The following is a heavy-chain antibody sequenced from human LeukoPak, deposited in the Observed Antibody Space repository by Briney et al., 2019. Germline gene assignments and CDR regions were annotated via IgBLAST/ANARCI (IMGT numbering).Heavy chain of an antibody. D-gene: IGHD2-8*01. J-gene: IGHJ4*02. CDR1: GFTLSSYD. V-gene: IGHV3-23*01. CDR2: ISTSGGST. CDR3: AKGRACTNGVCHFDY. Sequence: GGSLRLSCAASGFTLSSYDMSWVRQAPGKGLEWVSVISTSGGSTYHADSVKGRFIISRDNSKNTLYLQMNSLRAEDTAAYYCAKGRACTNGVCHFDYWGRGTLVTVSS.